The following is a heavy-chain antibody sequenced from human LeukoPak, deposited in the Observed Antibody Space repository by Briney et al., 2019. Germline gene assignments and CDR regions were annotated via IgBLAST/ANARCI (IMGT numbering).Heavy chain of an antibody. J-gene: IGHJ4*02. V-gene: IGHV4-61*08. CDR1: GGSFSSGGYY. CDR2: VHYSGST. Sequence: PSETLSLTCTVSGGSFSSGGYYWSWIRQPPGKGLEWIGSVHYSGSTNYNPSLRSRVTISVGTSKTQISLRLSSVTAADTAVYYCARGRGYSYGYSSDSWGQGTLVTVSS. D-gene: IGHD5-18*01. CDR3: ARGRGYSYGYSSDS.